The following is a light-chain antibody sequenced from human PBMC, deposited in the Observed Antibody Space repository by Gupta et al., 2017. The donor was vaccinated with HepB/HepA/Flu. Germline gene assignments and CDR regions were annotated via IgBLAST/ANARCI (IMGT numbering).Light chain of an antibody. CDR3: QQSFNTVVT. CDR2: AAS. V-gene: IGKV1-39*01. Sequence: DIQMTQSPASLSASEGDRVTITCRASQRISSYLNWYQQKPGKAPKLLIYAASSSQSGGPSRFSGRASATDFALTISILPPEDFATYYSQQSFNTVVTFGPGTRLKI. CDR1: QRISSY. J-gene: IGKJ3*01.